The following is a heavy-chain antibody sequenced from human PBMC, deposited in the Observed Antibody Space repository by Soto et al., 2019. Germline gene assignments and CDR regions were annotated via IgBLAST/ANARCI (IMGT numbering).Heavy chain of an antibody. CDR1: GFTFSSYG. Sequence: GGSLRLSCAAPGFTFSSYGMHWVRQAPGKGLEWVAVISYDGSNKYYADSVKGRFTISRDNSKNTLYLQMNSLRAEDTAVYYCAKGTHIDYWGQGTLVTVSS. J-gene: IGHJ4*02. CDR3: AKGTHIDY. V-gene: IGHV3-30*18. CDR2: ISYDGSNK.